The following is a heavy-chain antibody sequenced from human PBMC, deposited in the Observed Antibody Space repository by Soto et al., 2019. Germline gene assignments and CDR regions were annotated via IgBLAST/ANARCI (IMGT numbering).Heavy chain of an antibody. CDR3: ARVTAYCGGDCYQFDY. D-gene: IGHD2-21*01. J-gene: IGHJ4*02. Sequence: ASVKVSCKASGYTFTSYGISWVRQAPGQGLEWTGWISAYNGNTNYAQKLQGRVTMTTDTSTSTAYMELRSLRSDDTAVYYCARVTAYCGGDCYQFDYWGQGTLVTVSS. V-gene: IGHV1-18*01. CDR2: ISAYNGNT. CDR1: GYTFTSYG.